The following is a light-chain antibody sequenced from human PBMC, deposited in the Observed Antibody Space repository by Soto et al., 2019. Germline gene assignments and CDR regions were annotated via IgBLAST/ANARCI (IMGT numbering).Light chain of an antibody. Sequence: IVLTQSPGTLSLSPGESATLSCRASQSVSNNYLAWYQQKPGQAPRLLIYGASDRATGIPDRFSGSGSGTDFTLTISRLEPEDFAVYYCQQYGSSGTFGQGTKVDI. J-gene: IGKJ1*01. CDR3: QQYGSSGT. V-gene: IGKV3-20*01. CDR2: GAS. CDR1: QSVSNNY.